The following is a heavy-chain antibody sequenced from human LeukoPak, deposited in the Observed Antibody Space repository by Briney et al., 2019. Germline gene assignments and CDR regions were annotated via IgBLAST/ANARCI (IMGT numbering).Heavy chain of an antibody. V-gene: IGHV4-38-2*02. J-gene: IGHJ6*03. D-gene: IGHD3-10*01. Sequence: SETLSLTCTVSGYSISSGYYWGWIRQPPGKGLEWIGSIYHSGSTYYNPSLKSRVTISVDTSKNQFSLKLSSVTAADTAVYYCARASEEVWFGADSDYFYYYMDVWGKGTTVTVSS. CDR1: GYSISSGYY. CDR2: IYHSGST. CDR3: ARASEEVWFGADSDYFYYYMDV.